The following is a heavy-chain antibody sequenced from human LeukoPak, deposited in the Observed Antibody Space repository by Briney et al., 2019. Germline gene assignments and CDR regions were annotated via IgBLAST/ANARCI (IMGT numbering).Heavy chain of an antibody. Sequence: PGGSLRLSCAASGFTFSSYAMSWVRQAPGKGPEWVSSISGGGGSTYYSDSVKGRFTISTYNSKNTLYLQLYSLRAEDTAVYYCAKDRSSGWYDAFDIWGQGTMVIVSS. V-gene: IGHV3-23*01. D-gene: IGHD6-19*01. CDR2: ISGGGGST. CDR1: GFTFSSYA. CDR3: AKDRSSGWYDAFDI. J-gene: IGHJ3*02.